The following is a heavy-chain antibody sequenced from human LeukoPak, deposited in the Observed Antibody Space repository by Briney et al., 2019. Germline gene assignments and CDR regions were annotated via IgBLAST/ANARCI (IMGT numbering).Heavy chain of an antibody. CDR3: ARGVVPAAYNWFDP. V-gene: IGHV1-2*04. CDR2: INPNSGGT. J-gene: IGHJ5*02. Sequence: ASVKVSCKASGYTFTGYYMHLVRQAPGQGLEWMGWINPNSGGTNYAQKFQGWVTMTRDTSISTAYMELSRLRSDDTAVYYCARGVVPAAYNWFDPWGQGTLVTVSS. D-gene: IGHD2-2*01. CDR1: GYTFTGYY.